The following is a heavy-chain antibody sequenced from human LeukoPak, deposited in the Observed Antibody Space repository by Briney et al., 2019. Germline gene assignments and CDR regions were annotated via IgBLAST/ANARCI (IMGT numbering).Heavy chain of an antibody. J-gene: IGHJ6*03. D-gene: IGHD3-22*01. V-gene: IGHV1-2*02. CDR3: ARATYYYDIASSSGTHYYYYYYMDV. CDR2: INPNSGGT. Sequence: ASVKVSCKASGYTFTGYYMHWVRQAPGQGLEWMGWINPNSGGTNYAQKFQGRVTMTRDTSISTAYMELSRLRSDDTAVYYCARATYYYDIASSSGTHYYYYYYMDVWGKGTTVTVSS. CDR1: GYTFTGYY.